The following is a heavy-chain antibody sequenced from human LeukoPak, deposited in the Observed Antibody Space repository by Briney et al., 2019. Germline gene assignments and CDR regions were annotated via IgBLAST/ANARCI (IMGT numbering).Heavy chain of an antibody. J-gene: IGHJ4*02. CDR2: ISAYNGNT. CDR1: VYTFTSYG. D-gene: IGHD2-15*01. V-gene: IGHV1-18*01. CDR3: ARNTCSCGSCYSDY. Sequence: ASVKVSCKASVYTFTSYGISWVRQAPGQGLEWMGWISAYNGNTNYAQKLQGRVTMTTDTSTSTAYMELRSLRSDDTAVYYSARNTCSCGSCYSDYWGQGTLVTVSS.